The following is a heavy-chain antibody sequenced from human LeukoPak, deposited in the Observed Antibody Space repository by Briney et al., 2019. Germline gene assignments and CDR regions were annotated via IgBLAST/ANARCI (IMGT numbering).Heavy chain of an antibody. Sequence: PSETLSLTCTVSGGSISSYYWSWIRQPAGKGLEWIGRIYTSGSTNYNPSLKSRVTMSVDTSKNQFSLKLSSVTAADTAVYYCARGYCTNGVCGGGFDPWGQGTLATVSS. CDR2: IYTSGST. J-gene: IGHJ5*02. D-gene: IGHD2-8*01. CDR1: GGSISSYY. CDR3: ARGYCTNGVCGGGFDP. V-gene: IGHV4-4*07.